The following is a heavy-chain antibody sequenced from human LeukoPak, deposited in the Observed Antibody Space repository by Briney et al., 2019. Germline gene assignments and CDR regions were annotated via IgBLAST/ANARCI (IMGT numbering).Heavy chain of an antibody. J-gene: IGHJ4*02. Sequence: PGGSLRLSCAASGFTFSSYAMSWVRQAPGKGLEWVSAISGSGGSTYYADSVKGRFTISRDNSKNTLYLQMNSLRAEDTAVYYCAKGSDFVLVSKTPFDYWGQGTLVTVSS. CDR3: AKGSDFVLVSKTPFDY. CDR1: GFTFSSYA. CDR2: ISGSGGST. V-gene: IGHV3-23*01. D-gene: IGHD2-8*01.